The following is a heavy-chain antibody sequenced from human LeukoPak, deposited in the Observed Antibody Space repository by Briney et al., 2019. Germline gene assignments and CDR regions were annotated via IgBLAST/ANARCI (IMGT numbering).Heavy chain of an antibody. CDR1: GFTFSSYE. J-gene: IGHJ4*02. V-gene: IGHV3-48*03. CDR3: ASGSGSYFRFDY. CDR2: ISSSGSTI. Sequence: GGSLRLSCAASGFTFSSYEMNWVRQAPGKGLEWVSYISSSGSTIYYADSVKGRFTISRDNAKNSLYLQMNSLRAEDTAVYYCASGSGSYFRFDYWGQGTLVTVSS. D-gene: IGHD3-10*01.